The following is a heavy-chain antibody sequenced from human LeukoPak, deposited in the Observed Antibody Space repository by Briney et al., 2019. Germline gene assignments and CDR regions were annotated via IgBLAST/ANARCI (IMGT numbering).Heavy chain of an antibody. CDR3: ARRVRGVNDAFDI. V-gene: IGHV4-34*01. Sequence: SETLSLTCAVYGGSFSDYYWTWIRQPPGKGLEWIGEINHRGSTNYNASLKSRVTISVDTSKIHFSLKLTSVTAADTAVFYCARRVRGVNDAFDIWGQGTVVTVSS. D-gene: IGHD3-10*01. CDR1: GGSFSDYY. CDR2: INHRGST. J-gene: IGHJ3*02.